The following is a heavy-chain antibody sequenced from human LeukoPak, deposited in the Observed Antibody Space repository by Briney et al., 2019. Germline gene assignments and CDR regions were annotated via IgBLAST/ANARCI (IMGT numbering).Heavy chain of an antibody. Sequence: HSGGSLRLSCAASGFTFSNYGMHCVRQAPGRGLEWVAVIWYDGSKRYYADSVMGRFTISRANSKNTLYLEISSLRDEDTGVYYCSATDHFSTGWADYWGQGVLATVSS. V-gene: IGHV3-33*01. CDR3: SATDHFSTGWADY. CDR2: IWYDGSKR. CDR1: GFTFSNYG. D-gene: IGHD6-19*01. J-gene: IGHJ4*02.